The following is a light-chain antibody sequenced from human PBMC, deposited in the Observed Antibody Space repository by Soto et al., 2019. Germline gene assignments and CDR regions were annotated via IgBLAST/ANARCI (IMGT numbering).Light chain of an antibody. CDR3: MLSDSGGLV. V-gene: IGLV7-46*01. CDR1: SGAVTSGRY. Sequence: QAVVTQAPSLTVSPGGTVTLTCGSSSGAVTSGRYPYWFQQKPGQAPRTLIYDTFNKHSWTPARFSGSLLGGKAALTLSGAQPEDEAEYYCMLSDSGGLVFGGGTKLTVL. CDR2: DTF. J-gene: IGLJ2*01.